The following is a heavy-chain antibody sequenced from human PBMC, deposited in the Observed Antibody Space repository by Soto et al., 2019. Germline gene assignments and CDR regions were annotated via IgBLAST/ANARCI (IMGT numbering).Heavy chain of an antibody. D-gene: IGHD1-1*01. CDR1: GYTFTSYG. CDR2: ISAYNGET. J-gene: IGHJ5*02. Sequence: GASVKVSCKASGYTFTSYGISWVRQAPGQGLEWMGWISAYNGETIYAQKFQGRVTMTEDTSTDTAYMELSSLRSEDTAVYYCATARVQLERPSSVWFNPWGQGTLVTVSS. V-gene: IGHV1-18*01. CDR3: ATARVQLERPSSVWFNP.